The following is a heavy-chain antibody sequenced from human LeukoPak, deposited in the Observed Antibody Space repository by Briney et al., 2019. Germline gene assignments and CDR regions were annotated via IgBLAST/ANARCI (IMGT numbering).Heavy chain of an antibody. CDR2: ISSSSSYT. CDR3: ARDEEWLDYYGMDV. CDR1: GFTFSDYY. D-gene: IGHD5-12*01. J-gene: IGHJ6*02. V-gene: IGHV3-11*06. Sequence: PGRSLRLSCAASGFTFSDYYMSWIRQAPGKGLEWVSYISSSSSYTNYADSVKGRFTISRGNAKNSLYLQMNSRRAEDTAVYYCARDEEWLDYYGMDVWGQGTTVTVSS.